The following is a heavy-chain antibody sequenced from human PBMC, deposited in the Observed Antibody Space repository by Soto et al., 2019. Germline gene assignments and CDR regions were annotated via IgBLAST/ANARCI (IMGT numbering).Heavy chain of an antibody. J-gene: IGHJ2*01. CDR1: GFTFSSYA. V-gene: IGHV3-30-3*01. CDR3: ARDGGYYYDSSGYYRSNWYFDL. Sequence: PGGSLRLSCAASGFTFSSYAMHWVRQAPGKGLEWVAVISYDGSNKYYADSVKGRFTISRDNSKNTLYLQMNSLRAEDTAVYYCARDGGYYYDSSGYYRSNWYFDLWGRGTLVTVSS. D-gene: IGHD3-22*01. CDR2: ISYDGSNK.